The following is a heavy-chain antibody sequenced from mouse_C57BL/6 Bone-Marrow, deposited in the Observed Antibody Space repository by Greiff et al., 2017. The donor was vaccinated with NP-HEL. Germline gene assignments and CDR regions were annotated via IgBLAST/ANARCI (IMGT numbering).Heavy chain of an antibody. CDR3: ARLGLDSSGLAY. CDR1: GFSLTSYG. D-gene: IGHD3-2*02. V-gene: IGHV2-6*03. Sequence: QVQLKESGPGLVAPSQSLSITCTVSGFSLTSYGVHWVRQPPGKGLEWLVVIWSDGSTTYNSALKSRLSISKDNSKSQVSLKMNSLQTDDTAMYYWARLGLDSSGLAYWGQGTLVTVSA. J-gene: IGHJ3*01. CDR2: IWSDGST.